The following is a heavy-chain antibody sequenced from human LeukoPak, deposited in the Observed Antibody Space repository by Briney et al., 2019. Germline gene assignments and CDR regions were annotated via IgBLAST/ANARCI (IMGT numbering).Heavy chain of an antibody. CDR2: ISYDGSNK. V-gene: IGHV3-30*18. CDR3: AKAYYGGNSSPDY. D-gene: IGHD4-23*01. J-gene: IGHJ4*02. Sequence: GRSLRLSCAASGFTFSSYGMHWVRQAPGKGLEWVAVISYDGSNKYYADSVKGRFTISRDNSKNTLYLQMNSLRAEDTAVYYCAKAYYGGNSSPDYWGQGTLDTVSS. CDR1: GFTFSSYG.